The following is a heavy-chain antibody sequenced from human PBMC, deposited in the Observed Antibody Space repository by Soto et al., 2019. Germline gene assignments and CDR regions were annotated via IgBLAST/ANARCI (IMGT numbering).Heavy chain of an antibody. J-gene: IGHJ4*02. CDR1: CGSISSSNW. Sequence: SETLSLTCAVSCGSISSSNWWSWVRQPPGKGLEWIGEIYHSGSTNYNPSLKSRVTISVDKSKNQFSLKLSSVTAADTAVYYCARDSQNPSAGYCSGGSCYYFDYWGQGTLVTVSS. CDR2: IYHSGST. D-gene: IGHD2-15*01. CDR3: ARDSQNPSAGYCSGGSCYYFDY. V-gene: IGHV4-4*02.